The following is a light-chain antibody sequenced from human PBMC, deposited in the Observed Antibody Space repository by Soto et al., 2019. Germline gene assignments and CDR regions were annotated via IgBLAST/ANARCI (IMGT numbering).Light chain of an antibody. J-gene: IGKJ1*01. CDR2: DAS. V-gene: IGKV1-5*01. CDR1: QSISSW. Sequence: DIQMTQSPSTLSASVGDRVTITCRASQSISSWLAWYQQKPGKAPKLLIYDASSLETGVPSRFSGSGSGTEFTFTISSLQPDDFATYYCQQSNNSLWTFGQGTKVDIK. CDR3: QQSNNSLWT.